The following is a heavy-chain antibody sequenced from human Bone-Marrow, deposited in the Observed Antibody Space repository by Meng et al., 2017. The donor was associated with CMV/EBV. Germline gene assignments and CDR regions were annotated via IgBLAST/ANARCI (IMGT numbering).Heavy chain of an antibody. D-gene: IGHD3-22*01. CDR1: GFTFSSYG. V-gene: IGHV3-30*02. CDR3: ARVRETRIYYDSSGYSPDYYYGMDV. Sequence: GESLKISCAASGFTFSSYGMHWVRQAPGKGLEWVAFIRYDGSNKYYEDSVKGRFTISRDNSKNTLYLQMNSLRAEDTAVYYCARVRETRIYYDSSGYSPDYYYGMDVWGQGTTVTVSS. CDR2: IRYDGSNK. J-gene: IGHJ6*02.